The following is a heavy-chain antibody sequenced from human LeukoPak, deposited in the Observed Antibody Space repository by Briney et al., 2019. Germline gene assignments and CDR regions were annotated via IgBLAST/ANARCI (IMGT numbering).Heavy chain of an antibody. CDR2: ISWNSGSI. CDR1: GFTFDDYA. D-gene: IGHD3-10*01. J-gene: IGHJ6*02. CDR3: AKDMSPGAYYGSGSRQKTYYYYYGMDV. Sequence: GRSLRLSCAASGFTFDDYAMHWVRQAPGKGLEWVSGISWNSGSIGYADSVKGRFTISRDNAKNSLYLQMNSLRAEDTALYYCAKDMSPGAYYGSGSRQKTYYYYYGMDVWGQGTTVTVSS. V-gene: IGHV3-9*01.